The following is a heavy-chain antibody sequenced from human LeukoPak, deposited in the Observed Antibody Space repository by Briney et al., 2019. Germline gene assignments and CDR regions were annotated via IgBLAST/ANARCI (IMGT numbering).Heavy chain of an antibody. V-gene: IGHV4-34*01. CDR2: INHSGST. D-gene: IGHD6-13*01. J-gene: IGHJ5*02. CDR1: GGSFSGYY. Sequence: SETLSLTCAVYGGSFSGYYWSWIRQPPGKGLEWIGEINHSGSTNYNPSLKSRVTISVDTSKNQFSLKLSSVTAADTAVYYCARMGYFAAAGIKWFDPWGQGTLVTVSS. CDR3: ARMGYFAAAGIKWFDP.